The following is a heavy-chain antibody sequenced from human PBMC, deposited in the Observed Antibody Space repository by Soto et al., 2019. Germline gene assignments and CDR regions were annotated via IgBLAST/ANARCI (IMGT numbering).Heavy chain of an antibody. D-gene: IGHD1-26*01. V-gene: IGHV4-59*01. CDR3: ARRYGGNFDY. CDR2: IYYSGST. Sequence: SETLSLTCTVSGGSIRSYYWSXIRQPPGKGLEWIGYIYYSGSTNYNPSLKSRVTISVDTSKNQFSLKLSSLTAAYSPVYYCARRYGGNFDYWGQGTLVTVSS. J-gene: IGHJ4*02. CDR1: GGSIRSYY.